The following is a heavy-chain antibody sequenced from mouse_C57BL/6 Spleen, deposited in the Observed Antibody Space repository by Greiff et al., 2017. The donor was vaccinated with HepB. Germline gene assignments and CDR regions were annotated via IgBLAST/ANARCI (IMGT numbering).Heavy chain of an antibody. CDR2: INPGSGGT. CDR1: GYAFTNYL. V-gene: IGHV1-54*01. Sequence: QVQLQQSGAELVRPGPSVKVSCKASGYAFTNYLIEWVKQRPGQGLEWIGVINPGSGGTNYNEKFKGKATLTADKSSSTAYMQLSSLTSEDSAVYFCARITTVVATGDFDYWGQGTTLTVSS. CDR3: ARITTVVATGDFDY. D-gene: IGHD1-1*01. J-gene: IGHJ2*01.